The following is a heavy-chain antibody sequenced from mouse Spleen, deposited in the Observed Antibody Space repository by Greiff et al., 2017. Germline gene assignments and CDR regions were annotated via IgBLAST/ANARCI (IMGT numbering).Heavy chain of an antibody. D-gene: IGHD1-1*02. CDR3: ARDYGWRDYYAMDY. CDR1: GFTFSDYY. CDR2: INYDGSST. V-gene: IGHV5-16*01. J-gene: IGHJ4*01. Sequence: DVKLVESEGGLVQPGSSMKLSCTASGFTFSDYYMAWVRQVPEKGLEWVANINYDGSSTYYLDSLKSRFIISRDNAKNILYLQMSSLKSEDTATYYCARDYGWRDYYAMDYWGQGTSVTVSS.